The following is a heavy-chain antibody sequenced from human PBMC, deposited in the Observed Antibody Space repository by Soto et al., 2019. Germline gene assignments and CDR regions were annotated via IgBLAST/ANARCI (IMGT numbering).Heavy chain of an antibody. Sequence: GGSLRLSCAASGFTFSSYALSWVRHAPGKGLEWVSAISGSGGSTYYADSVKGRFTISRDNSKNTLYLQMNSLRAEDTAVYYCAKKVPHQLYCSGGSCYFPLGSFVTEFSYCGQGTLVTVSS. CDR3: AKKVPHQLYCSGGSCYFPLGSFVTEFSY. V-gene: IGHV3-23*01. D-gene: IGHD2-15*01. J-gene: IGHJ4*02. CDR1: GFTFSSYA. CDR2: ISGSGGST.